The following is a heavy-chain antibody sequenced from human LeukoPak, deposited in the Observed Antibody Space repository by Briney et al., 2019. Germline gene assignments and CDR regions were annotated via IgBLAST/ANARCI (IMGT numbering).Heavy chain of an antibody. D-gene: IGHD2-2*01. CDR2: INHSGST. J-gene: IGHJ6*02. V-gene: IGHV4-34*01. CDR1: GGSFSGYY. CDR3: ARRGRCSSTSCYRRLGMDV. Sequence: PSETLSLTCAVSGGSFSGYYWTWIRQPPGKGLEWIGEINHSGSTNYNPSLKSRVTISVDTSKNQFSLKLSSVTAADTAVYYCARRGRCSSTSCYRRLGMDVWGQGTTVTVSS.